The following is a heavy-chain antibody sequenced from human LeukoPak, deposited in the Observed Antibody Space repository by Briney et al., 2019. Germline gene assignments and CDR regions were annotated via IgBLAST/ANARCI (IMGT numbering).Heavy chain of an antibody. CDR1: GFTFSSYA. CDR3: ARVFGFGVVSIDY. CDR2: ISSSSSYI. D-gene: IGHD3-3*01. Sequence: GGSLRLSCAASGFTFSSYAMSWVRQAPGKGLEWVSSISSSSSYIYYADSVKGRFTISRDNAKNSLYLQMNSLRAEDTAVYYCARVFGFGVVSIDYWGQGTLVTVSS. V-gene: IGHV3-21*01. J-gene: IGHJ4*02.